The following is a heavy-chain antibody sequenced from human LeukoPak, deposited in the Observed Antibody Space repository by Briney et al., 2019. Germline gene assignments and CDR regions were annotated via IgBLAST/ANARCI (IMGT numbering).Heavy chain of an antibody. CDR3: ARRRGGFGEGEFDY. V-gene: IGHV4-4*08. J-gene: IGHJ4*02. D-gene: IGHD3-10*01. CDR2: SHTGGSI. Sequence: SETLPLTCTVSGVSISGFYWNWIRQPPRKGLEWVGYSHTGGSISSNPSLNSRVAFSMDTSKNQVSLRLNSVTATDTAVYYCARRRGGFGEGEFDYWGQGIPVTVST. CDR1: GVSISGFY.